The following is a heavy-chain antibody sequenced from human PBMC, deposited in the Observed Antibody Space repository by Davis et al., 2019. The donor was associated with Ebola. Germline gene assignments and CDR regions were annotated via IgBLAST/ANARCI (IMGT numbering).Heavy chain of an antibody. D-gene: IGHD2-2*01. CDR2: VTSSSDSI. CDR1: GFIFTSHT. CDR3: ARDRSYLWFDP. J-gene: IGHJ5*02. V-gene: IGHV3-21*01. Sequence: PGASLRFSCAASGFIFTSHTINWFRQAPGKGLEWVSYVTSSSDSIYYADSVKGRFTTSRDNAQNSVYLQMNSLRAEDTAVYYCARDRSYLWFDPWGQGTLVTVSS.